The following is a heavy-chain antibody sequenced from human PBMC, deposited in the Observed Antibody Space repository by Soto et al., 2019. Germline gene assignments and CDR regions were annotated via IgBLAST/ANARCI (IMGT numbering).Heavy chain of an antibody. D-gene: IGHD6-13*01. CDR3: ARDRAGALYFDY. CDR2: IYYSGST. Sequence: QVQLQESGPGLVKPSQTLSLTCTVSGGSISSGGYYWSWIRQHPGKGLEWIGYIYYSGSTYYNPSLKGRVTILVDTAKNQYSLKLSSVTGAGTAVYYCARDRAGALYFDYWGQGTLVTVSS. J-gene: IGHJ4*02. V-gene: IGHV4-31*03. CDR1: GGSISSGGYY.